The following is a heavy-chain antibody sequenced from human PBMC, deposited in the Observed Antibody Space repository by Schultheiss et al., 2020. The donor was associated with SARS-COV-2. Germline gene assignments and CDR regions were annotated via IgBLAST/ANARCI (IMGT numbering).Heavy chain of an antibody. CDR1: GYTFTSYG. Sequence: ASVKVSCKASGYTFTSYGISWVRQAPGQGLEWMGWISAYNGNTNYAQKLQGRVTMTTDTSTSTAYMELRSLTSDDTAVFYCARAASGKYYYMDVWGKGSTVTVSS. J-gene: IGHJ6*03. CDR3: ARAASGKYYYMDV. V-gene: IGHV1-18*01. CDR2: ISAYNGNT. D-gene: IGHD3-10*01.